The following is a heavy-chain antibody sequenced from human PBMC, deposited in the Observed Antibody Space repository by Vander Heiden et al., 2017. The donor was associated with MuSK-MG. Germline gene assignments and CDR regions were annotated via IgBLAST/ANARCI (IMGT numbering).Heavy chain of an antibody. V-gene: IGHV4-34*01. CDR3: ARGGSTRGRGADYYYGMDV. Sequence: QVQLQQWGAGLLKPSETLSLTCAVYGGSFSGYYWSWIRQPPGKGLEWIGEINHSGSTNYNPPLKSRVTISVDTSKNQFSLKLSSVTAADTAVYYCARGGSTRGRGADYYYGMDVWGQGTTGTVSS. CDR2: INHSGST. CDR1: GGSFSGYY. J-gene: IGHJ6*02. D-gene: IGHD3-10*01.